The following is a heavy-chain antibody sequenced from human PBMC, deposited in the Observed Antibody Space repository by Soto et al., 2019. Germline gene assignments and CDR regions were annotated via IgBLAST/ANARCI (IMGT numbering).Heavy chain of an antibody. J-gene: IGHJ5*02. D-gene: IGHD2-2*01. V-gene: IGHV3-30-3*01. CDR2: ISYDGSNK. CDR3: ASGPAIVVVPATVIP. Sequence: SLRLSCAASGFTFSSYAMHWVRQAPGKGLEWVAVISYDGSNKYYADSVKGRFTISRDNSKNTLYLQMNSLRAEDTAVYYCASGPAIVVVPATVIPWGQGTLVTVSS. CDR1: GFTFSSYA.